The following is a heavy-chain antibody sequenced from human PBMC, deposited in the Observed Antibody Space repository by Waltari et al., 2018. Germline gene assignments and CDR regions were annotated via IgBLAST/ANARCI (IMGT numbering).Heavy chain of an antibody. CDR3: ARGRGYSSSWYF. CDR1: GGSFSGYY. CDR2: INHSGST. J-gene: IGHJ4*02. V-gene: IGHV4-34*01. Sequence: VQLQQWGTGLLKPSETLSHTCAVYGGSFSGYYWSWIRQPPGKGLEWIGEINHSGSTTYNPSLKSRVTISVDTSKNQFSLKLSSVTAADTAVYYCARGRGYSSSWYFWGQGTLVTVSS. D-gene: IGHD6-13*01.